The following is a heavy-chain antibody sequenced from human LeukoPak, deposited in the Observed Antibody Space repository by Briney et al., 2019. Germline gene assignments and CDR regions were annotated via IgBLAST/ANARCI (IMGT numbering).Heavy chain of an antibody. CDR3: ARAYYCTNGVCTEAFDY. V-gene: IGHV1-46*01. J-gene: IGHJ4*02. CDR2: INPSGGST. D-gene: IGHD2-8*01. Sequence: GASVKVSCKASGYTFTSYYMHWVRQAPGQGLEWMGIINPSGGSTSYAQKFQGRVTMTRDMSTSTVYMELSGLRSEDTAVYYCARAYYCTNGVCTEAFDYWGQGTLVTVSS. CDR1: GYTFTSYY.